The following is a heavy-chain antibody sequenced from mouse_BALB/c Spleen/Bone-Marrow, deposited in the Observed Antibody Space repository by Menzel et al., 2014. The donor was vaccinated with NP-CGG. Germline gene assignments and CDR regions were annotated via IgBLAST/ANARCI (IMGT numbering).Heavy chain of an antibody. V-gene: IGHV7-3*02. Sequence: VQLQQPGGGLVQPGGSLRLSCATSGFTFTDYYMNWVRRPPGKALEWLGFIRNKANGYTTEYSASVKGRFTISRDNSQNILYLQMNTLRAEDSATYYCARDKGRVFFDYWGQGTTLTVSS. CDR2: IRNKANGYTT. J-gene: IGHJ2*01. CDR3: ARDKGRVFFDY. CDR1: GFTFTDYY.